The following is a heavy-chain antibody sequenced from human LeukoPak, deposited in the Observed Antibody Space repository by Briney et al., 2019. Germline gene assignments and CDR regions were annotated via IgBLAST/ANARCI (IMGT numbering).Heavy chain of an antibody. J-gene: IGHJ4*02. CDR1: GFTFSSFA. D-gene: IGHD3-9*01. CDR2: ISSSGANT. Sequence: GGSLRLSCVVSGFTFSSFAMSWVRQAPGKGLEWVSDISSSGANTFYAGSVKGRFSISRDESKKTLYLQMNSLRVEDTAIYYCAKRGYFDYYIDSWGQGTLVTVSS. CDR3: AKRGYFDYYIDS. V-gene: IGHV3-23*01.